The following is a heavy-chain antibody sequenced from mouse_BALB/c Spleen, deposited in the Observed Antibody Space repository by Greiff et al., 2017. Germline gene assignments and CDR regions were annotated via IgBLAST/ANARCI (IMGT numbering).Heavy chain of an antibody. V-gene: IGHV2-6-5*01. CDR2: IWGGGST. J-gene: IGHJ4*01. D-gene: IGHD2-4*01. CDR3: AKPLIYYDYNYAMDY. Sequence: VMLVESGPGLVAPSQSLSITCTVSGFSLTDYGVSWIRQPPGKGLEWLGVIWGGGSTYYNSALKSRLSISKDNSKSQVFLKMNSLQTDDTAMYYCAKPLIYYDYNYAMDYWGQGTSVTVSS. CDR1: GFSLTDYG.